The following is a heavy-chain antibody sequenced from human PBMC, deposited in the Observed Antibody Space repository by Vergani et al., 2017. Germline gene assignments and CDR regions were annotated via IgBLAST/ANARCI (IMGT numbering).Heavy chain of an antibody. D-gene: IGHD6-19*01. CDR3: AGTPVARWGFDP. J-gene: IGHJ5*02. CDR2: INPNSGGT. CDR1: GYTFTSYG. Sequence: QVQLVQSGAEVKKPGASVKVSCKASGYTFTSYGISWVRQAPGQGLEWMGWINPNSGGTNYAQKFQGRVTMTRDTSISTAYMELSRLRSDDTAVYYCAGTPVARWGFDPWGQGTLVTVSS. V-gene: IGHV1-2*02.